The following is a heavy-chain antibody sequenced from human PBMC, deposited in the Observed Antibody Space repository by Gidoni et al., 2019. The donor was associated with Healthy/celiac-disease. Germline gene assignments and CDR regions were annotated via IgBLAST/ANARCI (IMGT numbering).Heavy chain of an antibody. J-gene: IGHJ4*02. Sequence: EVQLLESGGGLVQPGGSLRLSCAASGFTFSSYAMSWVRQAPGKGLEWVSAISGSGGSTDYADSVKGRVTISRDNSKNTLYLQMNSMRDEDTAVYYCAKDGTVDIVATIMYDYWGQGTLVTVSS. CDR1: GFTFSSYA. D-gene: IGHD5-12*01. V-gene: IGHV3-23*01. CDR2: ISGSGGST. CDR3: AKDGTVDIVATIMYDY.